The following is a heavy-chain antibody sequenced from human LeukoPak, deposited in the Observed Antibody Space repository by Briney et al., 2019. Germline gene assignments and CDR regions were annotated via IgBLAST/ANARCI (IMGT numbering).Heavy chain of an antibody. CDR1: GFTFSSYE. Sequence: PGGSLRLSCAASGFTFSSYEMNWVRQAPGKGLEWVSYISSSGSTIYYADSVKGRFTISRDNAKNSLYLQLNSLRAEDTAVYYCARGAVTFDYWGQGTLVTVSS. V-gene: IGHV3-48*03. D-gene: IGHD4-11*01. CDR3: ARGAVTFDY. CDR2: ISSSGSTI. J-gene: IGHJ4*02.